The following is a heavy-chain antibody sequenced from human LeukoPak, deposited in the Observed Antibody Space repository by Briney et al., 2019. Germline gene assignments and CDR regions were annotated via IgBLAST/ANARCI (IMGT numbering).Heavy chain of an antibody. Sequence: ASVKVSCKASGYTFTVYYMHWVRQAPGQGLEWMGGINTNSGGTNYAQKFHGRVTMTRDTSISTAYMELSRLRSDDTAVYYCARSSPVVVAATIDYWSQGTLVTVSS. D-gene: IGHD2-15*01. V-gene: IGHV1-2*02. CDR1: GYTFTVYY. CDR2: INTNSGGT. J-gene: IGHJ4*02. CDR3: ARSSPVVVAATIDY.